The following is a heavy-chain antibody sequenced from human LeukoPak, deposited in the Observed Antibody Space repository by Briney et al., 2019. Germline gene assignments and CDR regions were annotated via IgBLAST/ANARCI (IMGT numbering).Heavy chain of an antibody. CDR2: INPNSGGS. Sequence: ASVKVSCKASGYTFTDYYIHWVRQAPRQGLEWMGWINPNSGGSNNAQKFQGRVTMTRDTSNSTAYMELSSLRSGDTAVFYCARRGDNEGYDYWGQGTLVTVSS. V-gene: IGHV1-2*02. J-gene: IGHJ4*02. CDR1: GYTFTDYY. CDR3: ARRGDNEGYDY. D-gene: IGHD1-1*01.